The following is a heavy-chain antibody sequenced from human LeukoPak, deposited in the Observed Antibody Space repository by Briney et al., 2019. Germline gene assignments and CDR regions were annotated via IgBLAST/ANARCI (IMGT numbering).Heavy chain of an antibody. CDR2: IKSKSDGGTT. CDR3: ASSLSVAVVR. Sequence: GGSLRLSCAASGFTFSNAWMSWVRQAPGKGLEWVGRIKSKSDGGTTAYTTPVKGRFTISRDNSKNTLYLQMNSLRAEDTAVYYCASSLSVAVVRWGQGTLVTVSS. V-gene: IGHV3-15*01. CDR1: GFTFSNAW. D-gene: IGHD6-19*01. J-gene: IGHJ5*02.